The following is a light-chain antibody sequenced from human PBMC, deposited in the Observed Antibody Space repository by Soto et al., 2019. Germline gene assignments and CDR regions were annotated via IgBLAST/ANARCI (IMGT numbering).Light chain of an antibody. J-gene: IGLJ2*01. CDR1: SSDVGAYNY. CDR3: NSFTTSSTLV. V-gene: IGLV2-14*03. Sequence: QSALTRPASVSGSPGQSITITCTGTSSDVGAYNYVSWYQHHPGKAPKLMIYDVSNRPSGVSNRFSGSKSGNTASLTISGLQVEDEADYYCNSFTTSSTLVFGGGTKLTVL. CDR2: DVS.